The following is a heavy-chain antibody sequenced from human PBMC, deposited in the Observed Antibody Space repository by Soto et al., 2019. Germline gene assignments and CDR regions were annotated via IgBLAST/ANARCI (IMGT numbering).Heavy chain of an antibody. J-gene: IGHJ6*03. CDR2: INSDGSST. D-gene: IGHD3-3*01. Sequence: GGFLRLSCAATGFTFSSYWMHWVRQAPGKGLVWVSRINSDGSSTSYADSVKGRFTISRDNAKNTLYLQMNSLRAEDTAVYYCARERDISSGYYYYYYMDVWGKGTTVTVSS. CDR3: ARERDISSGYYYYYYMDV. V-gene: IGHV3-74*01. CDR1: GFTFSSYW.